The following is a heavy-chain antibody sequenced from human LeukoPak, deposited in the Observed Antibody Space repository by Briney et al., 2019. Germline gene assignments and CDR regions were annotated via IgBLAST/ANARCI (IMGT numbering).Heavy chain of an antibody. CDR2: ISSSGSTI. J-gene: IGHJ4*02. CDR3: ATANLYDFWSGYYDLYDY. Sequence: GRSLRLSCAASGFTFSDYYMSWIRQAPGKGLEWVSYISSSGSTIYYADSVKGRFTISRDNAKNSLYLQMNSLRAEDTAVYYCATANLYDFWSGYYDLYDYWGQGTLVTVSS. V-gene: IGHV3-11*01. CDR1: GFTFSDYY. D-gene: IGHD3-3*01.